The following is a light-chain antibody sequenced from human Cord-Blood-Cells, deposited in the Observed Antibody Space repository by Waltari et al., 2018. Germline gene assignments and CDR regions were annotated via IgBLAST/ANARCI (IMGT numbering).Light chain of an antibody. V-gene: IGLV2-18*02. CDR3: SSYTSSSTYV. Sequence: QSALTQPPSVPESPGPSVTISCPGTSSDVGRYTRFPWYQQHPGTAPKRMIYEVSNRPSGVPDRFSGSKSGNTASLTISGLQAEDEADYYCSSYTSSSTYVFGTGTKVTVL. CDR2: EVS. J-gene: IGLJ1*01. CDR1: SSDVGRYTR.